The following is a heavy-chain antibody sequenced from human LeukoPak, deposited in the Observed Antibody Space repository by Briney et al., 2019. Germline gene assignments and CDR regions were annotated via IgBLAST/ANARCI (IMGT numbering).Heavy chain of an antibody. Sequence: GGSLRLSWAASGFTFDDYAMHWVRQAPGKGLEWVSGISWNSGSIGYADSVKGRFTISRDNAKNSLYLQMNSLRAEDTALYYCAKGGNYFDYWGQGTLVTVSS. CDR2: ISWNSGSI. CDR1: GFTFDDYA. V-gene: IGHV3-9*01. J-gene: IGHJ4*02. D-gene: IGHD1-26*01. CDR3: AKGGNYFDY.